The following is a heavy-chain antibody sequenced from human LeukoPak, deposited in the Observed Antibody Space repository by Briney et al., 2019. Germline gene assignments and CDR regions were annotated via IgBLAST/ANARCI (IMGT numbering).Heavy chain of an antibody. D-gene: IGHD2-2*01. Sequence: PSETLSLTCTVSGGSISSYYWSWIRQPPGKGLEWIGYIYYSGSTNYNPSLKSRVTISVDTSKNQFSLKLSSVTAADTAVYYCARFVDQYPLYYFDHWGQGTLVTVSS. CDR1: GGSISSYY. CDR2: IYYSGST. J-gene: IGHJ4*02. V-gene: IGHV4-59*01. CDR3: ARFVDQYPLYYFDH.